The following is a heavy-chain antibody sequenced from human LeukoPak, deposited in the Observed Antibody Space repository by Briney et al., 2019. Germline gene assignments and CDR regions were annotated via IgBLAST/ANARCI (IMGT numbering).Heavy chain of an antibody. V-gene: IGHV4-39*07. J-gene: IGHJ6*03. CDR1: GGSISRSSYY. CDR3: ARGRRYCSGGSCYPISGYYYYMDV. CDR2: IYHSGST. D-gene: IGHD2-15*01. Sequence: SETLSLTCTVSGGSISRSSYYWGWIRQPPGKVLEWIGEIYHSGSTNYNPSLKSRVTISVDKSKNQFSLKLSSVTAADTAVYYCARGRRYCSGGSCYPISGYYYYMDVWGKGTTVTVSS.